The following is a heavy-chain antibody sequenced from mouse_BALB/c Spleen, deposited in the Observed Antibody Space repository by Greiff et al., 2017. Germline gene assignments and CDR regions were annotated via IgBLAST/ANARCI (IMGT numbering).Heavy chain of an antibody. Sequence: VQLQQSGAELVRPGVSVKISCKGSGYTFTDYAMHWVKQSHAKSLEWIGVISTYYGDASYNQKFKGKATMTVDKSSSTAYMELARLTSEDSAIYYCARGERLYYFDYWGQGTTLTVSS. J-gene: IGHJ2*01. CDR3: ARGERLYYFDY. CDR1: GYTFTDYA. D-gene: IGHD1-1*01. V-gene: IGHV1S137*01. CDR2: ISTYYGDA.